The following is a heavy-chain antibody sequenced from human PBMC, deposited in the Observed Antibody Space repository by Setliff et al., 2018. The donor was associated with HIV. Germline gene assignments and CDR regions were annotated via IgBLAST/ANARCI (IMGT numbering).Heavy chain of an antibody. Sequence: PSETLSLTCTVSGGSISSHFWSWIRQPPGKGLEWIGYIYYSGSTNYNSSLKSRVTISIDTSKNQFTLKLSSVTAADTAVYFCARDGAGITVAGLWNAFDIWGQGTKVTVSS. V-gene: IGHV4-59*11. J-gene: IGHJ3*02. CDR1: GGSISSHF. CDR2: IYYSGST. D-gene: IGHD6-19*01. CDR3: ARDGAGITVAGLWNAFDI.